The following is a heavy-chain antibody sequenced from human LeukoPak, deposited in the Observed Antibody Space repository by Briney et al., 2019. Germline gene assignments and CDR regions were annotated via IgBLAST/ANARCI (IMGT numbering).Heavy chain of an antibody. CDR3: ARRRMINDWFDP. J-gene: IGHJ5*02. Sequence: SETLSLTCIVSGDSIISGSHYCVWLRQPPGKGLEWIGSIYYSGSTHYSPSLKSRVTISVDTSKNQFSLKLRSVTAADTAVYYCARRRMINDWFDPWGQGTLVTVST. CDR1: GDSIISGSHY. D-gene: IGHD3-16*01. CDR2: IYYSGST. V-gene: IGHV4-39*01.